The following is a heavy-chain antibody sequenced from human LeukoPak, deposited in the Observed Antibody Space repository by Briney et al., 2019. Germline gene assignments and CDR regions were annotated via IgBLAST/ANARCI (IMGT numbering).Heavy chain of an antibody. Sequence: SETLSLTCAVYGGSFSLYSWSLIRQPPGKGLEWIGEINHSGSTNYNPSLKSRVTISVDTSRKQFSLKLSPVTAADTAVYYCASPYCSSTWCSVYFDYWGQGTPVTVSS. V-gene: IGHV4-34*01. CDR3: ASPYCSSTWCSVYFDY. CDR1: GGSFSLYS. CDR2: INHSGST. J-gene: IGHJ4*02. D-gene: IGHD2-2*01.